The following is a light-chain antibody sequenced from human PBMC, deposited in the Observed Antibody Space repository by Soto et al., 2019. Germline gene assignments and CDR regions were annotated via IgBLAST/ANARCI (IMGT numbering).Light chain of an antibody. CDR3: QKYDSAPRT. CDR2: DAS. CDR1: QTIGTY. Sequence: IEVTQSPSSLAASLGDRVTITCRASQTIGTYVNWYRQKSGAAPELLIYDASTLQSGVPSRFRGSGSGTDFPLTISSLQPEDAATYYCQKYDSAPRTFGQGTKVEIK. J-gene: IGKJ1*01. V-gene: IGKV1-27*01.